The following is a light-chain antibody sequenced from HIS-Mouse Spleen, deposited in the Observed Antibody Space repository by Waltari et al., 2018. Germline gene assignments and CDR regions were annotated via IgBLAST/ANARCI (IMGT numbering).Light chain of an antibody. V-gene: IGLV2-14*03. CDR2: DVS. Sequence: QSALTQPASVSGSPGPSITIPCTATSSDVGGYNYVSWYQQHPGKAPKLMIYDVSNRPSGVSNRFSGSKSGNTASLTISGLQAEDEADYYCSSYTSSSRVFGGGTKLTVL. J-gene: IGLJ3*02. CDR1: SSDVGGYNY. CDR3: SSYTSSSRV.